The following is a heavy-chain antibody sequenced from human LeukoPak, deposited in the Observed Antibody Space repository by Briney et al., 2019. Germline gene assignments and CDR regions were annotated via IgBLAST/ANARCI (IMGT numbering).Heavy chain of an antibody. Sequence: PSETLSLTCTVSGGSISSSSYYWGWIRQPPGKGLEWIGSIYYSGSTNYNPSLKSRVTISVDKSKNQFSLKLSSVTAADTAVYYCAREHCSGGSCYSIYYYYYMDVWGKGTTVTVSS. J-gene: IGHJ6*03. D-gene: IGHD2-15*01. CDR2: IYYSGST. CDR3: AREHCSGGSCYSIYYYYYMDV. V-gene: IGHV4-39*07. CDR1: GGSISSSSYY.